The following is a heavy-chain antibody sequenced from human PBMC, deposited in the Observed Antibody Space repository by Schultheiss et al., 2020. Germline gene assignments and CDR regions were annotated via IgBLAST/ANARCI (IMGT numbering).Heavy chain of an antibody. V-gene: IGHV4-31*03. CDR2: IYYSGST. D-gene: IGHD3-16*01. J-gene: IGHJ6*03. Sequence: SETLSLPCTVSGFSISSGGYYWRWIRQHPGKGLEWIGYIYYSGSTYYNPSLKSRVTISVDTSKNQFSLKLSSVTAADTAVYYCAREARSGFLGELLHYYYDMDVWGKGTTVTVSS. CDR1: GFSISSGGYY. CDR3: AREARSGFLGELLHYYYDMDV.